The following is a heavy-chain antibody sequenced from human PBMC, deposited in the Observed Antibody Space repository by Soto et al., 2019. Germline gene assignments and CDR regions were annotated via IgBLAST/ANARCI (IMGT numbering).Heavy chain of an antibody. CDR3: ARVPVGLDTIRYFGY. Sequence: SETLSLTCTVSGDSVSSVGFHWAWLRRPPGKGLEWIGYIYNGGSTYYRPSLESRTHMSVDATRNHYSLNWPSVTAADPAVYFCARVPVGLDTIRYFGYWGQGKLVTV. D-gene: IGHD3-3*01. V-gene: IGHV4-30-4*01. CDR2: IYNGGST. J-gene: IGHJ4*02. CDR1: GDSVSSVGFH.